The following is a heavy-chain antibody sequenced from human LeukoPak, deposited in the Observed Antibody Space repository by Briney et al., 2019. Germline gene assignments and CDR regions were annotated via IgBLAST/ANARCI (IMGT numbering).Heavy chain of an antibody. J-gene: IGHJ4*02. CDR2: VNDGGDGT. CDR3: AKRVDYSSPGGYFDH. V-gene: IGHV3-23*01. Sequence: GGYLRLSCAASGFTFSSYAMSWVRQAPGKGLEWVSAVNDGGDGTYYADSVRGRFTISRDNSKNMLFLQMSSLRVEDTAVYYCAKRVDYSSPGGYFDHWGQGILITVAS. D-gene: IGHD4-11*01. CDR1: GFTFSSYA.